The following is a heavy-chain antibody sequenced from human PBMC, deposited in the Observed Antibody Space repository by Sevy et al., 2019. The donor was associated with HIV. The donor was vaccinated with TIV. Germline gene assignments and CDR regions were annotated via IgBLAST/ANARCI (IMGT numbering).Heavy chain of an antibody. V-gene: IGHV3-7*04. D-gene: IGHD3-22*01. J-gene: IGHJ4*02. CDR3: ARGNSGSFDY. CDR2: IKQNESEK. CDR1: GFSFSHYW. Sequence: GGSLRLSCAASGFSFSHYWMHWVRQAPGKGLEWVANIKQNESEKYYVASVKGRFTISRDNAKNSVYLQMNSLIPEETAIYYCARGNSGSFDYWGQGTLVTVSS.